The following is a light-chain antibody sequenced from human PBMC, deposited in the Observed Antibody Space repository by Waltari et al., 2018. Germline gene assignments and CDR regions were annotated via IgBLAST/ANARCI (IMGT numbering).Light chain of an antibody. V-gene: IGKV1-27*01. J-gene: IGKJ3*01. CDR2: EAS. CDR1: QGMRNY. CDR3: QKYDSAPFP. Sequence: DIQMTQSPSSLSASVGHSATITCRSSQGMRNYLAWYQQKPGKVPKRLIYEASTLQSGVPSRFSGSGSGTEFTLTISSLQPEAVATYYCQKYDSAPFPFGPGTKVNIK.